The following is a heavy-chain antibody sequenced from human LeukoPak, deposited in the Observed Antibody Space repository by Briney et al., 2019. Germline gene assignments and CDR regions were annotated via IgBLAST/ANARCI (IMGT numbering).Heavy chain of an antibody. D-gene: IGHD6-13*01. J-gene: IGHJ5*02. Sequence: GSLRLSCAASGFTFSDYYWGWIRQPPGKGLEWIGSIYYSGSTYYNPSLKSRVTISVDTSKNQFSLKLSSVTAADTAVYYCARVRQLGIAAAGPINWFDPWGQGTLVTVSS. CDR2: IYYSGST. V-gene: IGHV4-38-2*01. CDR1: GFTFSDYY. CDR3: ARVRQLGIAAAGPINWFDP.